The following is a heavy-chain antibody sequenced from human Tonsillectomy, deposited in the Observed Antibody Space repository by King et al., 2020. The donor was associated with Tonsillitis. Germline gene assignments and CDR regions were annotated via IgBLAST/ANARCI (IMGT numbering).Heavy chain of an antibody. V-gene: IGHV4-34*01. CDR1: GGSFSGYY. D-gene: IGHD6-6*01. CDR3: ARGRGSSSSGGKYYYYGMDV. J-gene: IGHJ6*02. CDR2: INHSGST. Sequence: VQLQQWGAGLLKPSETLSPTCAVYGGSFSGYYWSWIRQPPGKGLEWIGEINHSGSTNYNPSLKSRVTISVDTSKNQFSLKLSSVTAADTAVYYCARGRGSSSSGGKYYYYGMDVWGQGTTVTVSS.